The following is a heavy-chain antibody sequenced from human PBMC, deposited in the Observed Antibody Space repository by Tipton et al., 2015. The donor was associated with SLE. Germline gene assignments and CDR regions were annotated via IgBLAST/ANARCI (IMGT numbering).Heavy chain of an antibody. CDR1: GFTFSSYG. CDR3: AREAAAGVDYYYYYGMDV. Sequence: RSLRLSCAASGFTFSSYGMHWVRQAPGKGLEWVAFIRYDGSNKYYADSVKGRFTISRDNSKNTLYLQMNSLRAEDTAVYYCAREAAAGVDYYYYYGMDVWGQGTTVTVSS. D-gene: IGHD6-13*01. J-gene: IGHJ6*02. CDR2: IRYDGSNK. V-gene: IGHV3-33*01.